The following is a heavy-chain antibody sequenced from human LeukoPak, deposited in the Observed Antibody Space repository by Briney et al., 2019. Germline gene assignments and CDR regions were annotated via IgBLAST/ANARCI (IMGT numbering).Heavy chain of an antibody. D-gene: IGHD7-27*01. CDR2: INPNSGGT. V-gene: IGHV1-2*02. CDR1: GYTFTGYY. CDR3: ARDANWGSSLDY. Sequence: ASVKVSCKASGYTFTGYYMHWVRQAPGQGLEWMGWINPNSGGTNYAQKFQGRVTMTRDTSISTAYMELSRLRSDDTAVYYCARDANWGSSLDYWGQGTLVTVSS. J-gene: IGHJ4*02.